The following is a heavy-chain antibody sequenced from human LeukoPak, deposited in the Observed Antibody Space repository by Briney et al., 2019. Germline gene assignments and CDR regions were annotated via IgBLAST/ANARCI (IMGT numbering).Heavy chain of an antibody. Sequence: SGPTLVIPTQTLTLTCTFSGFSLYSSGVGVGWIRQPPGRALEWLAVIYWDDDKRYNPSLGSRLTMSKDASKSQVFLVMANMDPVDTATYYCAHRRPGHLTGWDNSYFDKWAPGTLVTVSS. D-gene: IGHD1/OR15-1a*01. CDR1: GFSLYSSGVG. V-gene: IGHV2-5*02. CDR2: IYWDDDK. CDR3: AHRRPGHLTGWDNSYFDK. J-gene: IGHJ4*02.